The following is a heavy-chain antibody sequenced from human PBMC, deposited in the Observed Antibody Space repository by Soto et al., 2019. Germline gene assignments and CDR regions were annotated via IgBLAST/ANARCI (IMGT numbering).Heavy chain of an antibody. Sequence: GGSLRLSCAASGFTFSSYSMNWVRQAPGKGLEWVSSISSSSSYIYYADSVKGRFTISRDNAKNSLYLQMNSLRAEDTAVYYCARDRYCSSGYYYPFDYWGQGTLVTVSS. CDR2: ISSSSSYI. D-gene: IGHD3-22*01. J-gene: IGHJ4*02. V-gene: IGHV3-21*01. CDR3: ARDRYCSSGYYYPFDY. CDR1: GFTFSSYS.